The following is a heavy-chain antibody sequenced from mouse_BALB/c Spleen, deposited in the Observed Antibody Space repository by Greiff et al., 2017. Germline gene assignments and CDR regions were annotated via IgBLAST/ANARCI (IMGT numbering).Heavy chain of an antibody. Sequence: EVQLVESGGGLVKPGGSLKLSCAASGFTFSSYTMSWVRQTPEKRLEWVATISSGGSYTYYPDSVKGRFTISRDNAKNTLYLEMSSLRSEDTAMYYCARDDFYAMDYWGQGTSVTVSS. CDR2: ISSGGSYT. CDR3: ARDDFYAMDY. V-gene: IGHV5-9-3*01. CDR1: GFTFSSYT. J-gene: IGHJ4*01.